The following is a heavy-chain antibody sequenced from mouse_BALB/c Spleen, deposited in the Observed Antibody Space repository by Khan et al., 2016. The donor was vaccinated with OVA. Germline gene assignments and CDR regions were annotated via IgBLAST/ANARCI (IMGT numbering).Heavy chain of an antibody. CDR2: ISDGGSST. V-gene: IGHV5-4*02. D-gene: IGHD2-13*01. J-gene: IGHJ3*01. CDR3: ESGYYGDPFAY. Sequence: EVELVESGGGLVKPGGSLKLSCAASGFTFSDYYMYWVRQTPEKRLEWLAPISDGGSSTYYPASVKGRFTISRADAQNNLYLQMSSLKSEDTAMYYFESGYYGDPFAYWCQGTLGTISA. CDR1: GFTFSDYY.